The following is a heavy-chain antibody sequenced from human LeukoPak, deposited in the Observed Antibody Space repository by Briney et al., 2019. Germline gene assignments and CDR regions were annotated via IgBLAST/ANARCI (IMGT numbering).Heavy chain of an antibody. CDR2: ISTYSANT. V-gene: IGHV1-18*01. J-gene: IGHJ4*02. CDR1: GYIFTNYG. CDR3: ARDHCTNGVCYIAD. Sequence: GASVKVSCKASGYIFTNYGINWVRQAPGQGLEWVGWISTYSANTNYAQKLQGRVTMTTDTSTSTVYMELRSLRSDDTAVYYCARDHCTNGVCYIADWGQGTLVTVSS. D-gene: IGHD2-8*01.